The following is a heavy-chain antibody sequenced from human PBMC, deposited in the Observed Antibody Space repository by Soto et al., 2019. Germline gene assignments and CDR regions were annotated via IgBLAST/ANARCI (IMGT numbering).Heavy chain of an antibody. Sequence: QVQLQESGPGLVKPSETLSLTCTVSGGSISSYYWSWVRQSPGKGLEWIGYISYSGSTNYNPSIKSRVSMSIYTTKYQFSLTLVSVTAADADVYSCARILLSGYWMYYFDHWGQGTLVTVSS. V-gene: IGHV4-59*01. CDR2: ISYSGST. D-gene: IGHD3-3*01. CDR3: ARILLSGYWMYYFDH. J-gene: IGHJ4*02. CDR1: GGSISSYY.